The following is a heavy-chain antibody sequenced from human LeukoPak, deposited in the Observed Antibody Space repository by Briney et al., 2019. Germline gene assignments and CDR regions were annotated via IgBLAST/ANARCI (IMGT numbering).Heavy chain of an antibody. D-gene: IGHD2-2*02. CDR3: ARSMVTIPIPGGY. V-gene: IGHV3-66*01. CDR1: GFTFSSYG. J-gene: IGHJ4*02. CDR2: IYSGGST. Sequence: PGGSLRLSCAASGFTFSSYGMSWVRQAPGKGLEWVSVIYSGGSTYYADSVKGRFTISRDNSKNTLYLQMNSLRAEDTAVYYCARSMVTIPIPGGYWGQGTLVTVSS.